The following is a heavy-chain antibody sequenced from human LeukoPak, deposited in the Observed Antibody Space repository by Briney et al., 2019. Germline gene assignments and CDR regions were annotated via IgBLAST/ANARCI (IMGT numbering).Heavy chain of an antibody. Sequence: ASVKVSCKASGYTFTSYGISWVRQAPGQGLEWMGWISAYNGNTNYAQKLQGRVTMTTDTSTSTAYMELRSLRSDDTAVYYCASRDGLVDTARWGAFDIWGQGTMVTVSS. CDR2: ISAYNGNT. V-gene: IGHV1-18*01. CDR3: ASRDGLVDTARWGAFDI. D-gene: IGHD5-18*01. J-gene: IGHJ3*02. CDR1: GYTFTSYG.